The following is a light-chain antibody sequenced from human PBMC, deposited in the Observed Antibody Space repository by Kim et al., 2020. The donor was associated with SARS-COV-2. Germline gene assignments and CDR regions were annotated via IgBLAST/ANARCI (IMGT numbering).Light chain of an antibody. CDR1: QSVLYSSNNKNY. CDR2: LAS. J-gene: IGKJ1*01. Sequence: ATINCKSSQSVLYSSNNKNYLAWYQQRPGQPPKLLIYLASTRESGVPDRFSGSGSGTDFTLTISSLQAEDVAVYYCQQYYSIPWTFGQGTKVDIK. CDR3: QQYYSIPWT. V-gene: IGKV4-1*01.